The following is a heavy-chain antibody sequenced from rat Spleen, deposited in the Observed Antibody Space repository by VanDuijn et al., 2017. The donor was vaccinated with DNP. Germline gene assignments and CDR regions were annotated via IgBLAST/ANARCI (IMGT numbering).Heavy chain of an antibody. V-gene: IGHV2S8*01. CDR1: GFSVTSYG. J-gene: IGHJ2*01. Sequence: QVQLKESGPGLVQPSQTLSLTCTVSGFSVTSYGVSWVRQPPGKGLEWIAAISSGGSTYYNSALKSRLSISRDTSKSQVFLKMNSLQTEDTAIYFCTRDDIGTTRFDYWGQGVMVTVSS. D-gene: IGHD1-5*01. CDR2: ISSGGST. CDR3: TRDDIGTTRFDY.